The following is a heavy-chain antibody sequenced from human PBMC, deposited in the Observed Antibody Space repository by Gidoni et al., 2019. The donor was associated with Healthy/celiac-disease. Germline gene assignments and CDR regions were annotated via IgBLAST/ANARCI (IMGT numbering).Heavy chain of an antibody. V-gene: IGHV1-2*02. Sequence: QVQLVQSGAEVKKPGASVKVSCKASGYTFTGYYMHWVRQAPGQGLEWMGWINPMTRDTSISTAYMELSRLRSDDTAVYYCARDLRTLEAELDPWGQGTLVTVSS. D-gene: IGHD1-26*01. CDR2: INP. CDR1: GYTFTGYY. CDR3: ARDLRTLEAELDP. J-gene: IGHJ5*02.